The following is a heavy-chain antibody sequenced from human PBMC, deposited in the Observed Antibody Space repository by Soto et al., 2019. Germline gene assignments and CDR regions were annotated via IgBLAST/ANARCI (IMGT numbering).Heavy chain of an antibody. Sequence: GESLKISCAASGFTFSSYGMHWVRQAPGKGLEWVAVISYDGSNKYYADSVKGRFTISRDNSKNTLYLQMNSRRAEDTAVYYCAKDKGSGWYFDAFDIWGQGTMVTVAS. V-gene: IGHV3-30*18. J-gene: IGHJ3*02. CDR1: GFTFSSYG. D-gene: IGHD6-19*01. CDR3: AKDKGSGWYFDAFDI. CDR2: ISYDGSNK.